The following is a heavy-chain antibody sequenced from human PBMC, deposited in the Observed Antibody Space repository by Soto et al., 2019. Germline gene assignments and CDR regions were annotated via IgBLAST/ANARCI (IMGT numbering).Heavy chain of an antibody. Sequence: SGPTLVKPTQTLTLTCTFSGFSLSTSGMCVSWIRQPPGKALEWLALIDWDDDKYYSTSLKTRLTISKDTSKNQVVLTMTNMDPVDTATYYCARIPRGSTLGLEGSLLYYYYYGMDVWGQGTTVTVSS. V-gene: IGHV2-70*01. CDR2: IDWDDDK. D-gene: IGHD2-15*01. J-gene: IGHJ6*02. CDR1: GFSLSTSGMC. CDR3: ARIPRGSTLGLEGSLLYYYYYGMDV.